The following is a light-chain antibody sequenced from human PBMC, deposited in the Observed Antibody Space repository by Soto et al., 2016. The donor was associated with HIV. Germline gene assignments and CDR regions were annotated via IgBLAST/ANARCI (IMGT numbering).Light chain of an antibody. CDR2: DDD. V-gene: IGLV3-21*04. J-gene: IGLJ2*01. CDR1: KIGNKL. Sequence: SYELTQPPSVSVAPGETATITCGGYKIGNKLVHWYRQRPGQAPVLAIYDDDDRPSGIPERFSGSNSGNTATLTINTVEAGDEADYYCQVWDGDRDHVVFGGGTKLNVL. CDR3: QVWDGDRDHVV.